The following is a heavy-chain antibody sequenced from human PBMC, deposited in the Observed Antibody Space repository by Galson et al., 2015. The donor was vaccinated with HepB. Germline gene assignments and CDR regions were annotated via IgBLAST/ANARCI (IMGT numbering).Heavy chain of an antibody. CDR3: AWTGRPNYFDY. CDR2: LKSKTSGGTT. D-gene: IGHD3-10*01. V-gene: IGHV3-15*01. Sequence: SLRLSCATSGFTFRDAWMNWLRQAPGKGLEWVGRLKSKTSGGTTDYAASVKGRFSISRDDSRNTLYLQMSSLETEDTAIYYCAWTGRPNYFDYWGQGILVTVSS. CDR1: GFTFRDAW. J-gene: IGHJ4*02.